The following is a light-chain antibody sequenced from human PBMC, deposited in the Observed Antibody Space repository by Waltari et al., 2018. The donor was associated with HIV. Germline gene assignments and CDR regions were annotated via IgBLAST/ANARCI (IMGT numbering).Light chain of an antibody. CDR1: QNVFSD. CDR3: QQYKTWPLT. Sequence: ETVMTQSPGTLSVSPGGRATLSCRASQNVFSDLAWYHQKPGQAPRLLLFGASKRATGVPARFSGSGSGTEFTLTITGLQSEDYGLYHSQQYKTWPLTFGQGTRVEIK. CDR2: GAS. V-gene: IGKV3-15*01. J-gene: IGKJ1*01.